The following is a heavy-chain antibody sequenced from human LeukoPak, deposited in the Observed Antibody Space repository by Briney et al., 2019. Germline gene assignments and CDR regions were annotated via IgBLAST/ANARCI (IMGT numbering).Heavy chain of an antibody. CDR3: AKDRHSYSNAYFFDY. CDR2: ISSSAGTI. Sequence: GGSLRLSCAAPGFTFSDYYMSWIRQAPGKGLEWISYISSSAGTIYYADSVKGRFTISRDNAKNSLYLQMNSLRVEDTAVYYCAKDRHSYSNAYFFDYWGQGTLVTVSS. CDR1: GFTFSDYY. V-gene: IGHV3-11*04. D-gene: IGHD4-11*01. J-gene: IGHJ4*02.